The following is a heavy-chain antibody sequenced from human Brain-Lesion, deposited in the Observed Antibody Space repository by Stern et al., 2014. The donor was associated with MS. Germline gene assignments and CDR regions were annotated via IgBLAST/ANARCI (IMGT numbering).Heavy chain of an antibody. J-gene: IGHJ6*02. V-gene: IGHV4-61*02. CDR2: IFNIGTT. CDR1: GGSISSGGYY. Sequence: QVQLVQSGPGLVKPSQTLSLSCTVSGGSISSGGYYWSRLLQPAGQGLEWVGRIFNIGTTSYNPSLKSRVPISIDTSKNQFSRRLTSMTAADTAVYYCARGRVVPGFQYYATDVWGQGTTVIVSS. D-gene: IGHD2-2*01. CDR3: ARGRVVPGFQYYATDV.